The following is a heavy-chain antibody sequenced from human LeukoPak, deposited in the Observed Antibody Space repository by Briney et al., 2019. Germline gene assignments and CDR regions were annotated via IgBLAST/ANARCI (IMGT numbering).Heavy chain of an antibody. Sequence: SETLSLTCTVSGGSIRSSYYYWGWIRQPPGKGLEWIGSIYDSGSTYYNPSLKSRVTISVDTSKNQFSLKLSSVTAADTAVYYCASAGYSSSWYTDAFDIWGQGTMVTVSS. CDR3: ASAGYSSSWYTDAFDI. J-gene: IGHJ3*02. V-gene: IGHV4-39*01. CDR1: GGSIRSSYYY. D-gene: IGHD6-13*01. CDR2: IYDSGST.